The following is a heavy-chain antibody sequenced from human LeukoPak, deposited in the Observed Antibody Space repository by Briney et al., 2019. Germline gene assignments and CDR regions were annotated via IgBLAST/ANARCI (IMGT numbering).Heavy chain of an antibody. V-gene: IGHV4-34*01. CDR2: INHSGST. CDR3: AGSYSGSYYYYMDV. Sequence: SETLSLTCAVYGGSFSGYYWSWIRQPPGKGLEWIGEINHSGSTNYNPSLKSRVTISVDTSKNQFSLKLSSVTAADTAVYYCAGSYSGSYYYYMDVWGKGTTVTISS. CDR1: GGSFSGYY. J-gene: IGHJ6*03. D-gene: IGHD1-26*01.